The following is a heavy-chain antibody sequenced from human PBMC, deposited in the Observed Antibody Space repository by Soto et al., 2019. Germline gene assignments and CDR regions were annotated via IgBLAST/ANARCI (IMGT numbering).Heavy chain of an antibody. CDR3: AADWSNRPFDF. D-gene: IGHD3-3*01. V-gene: IGHV1-58*01. CDR1: GFTLTSAD. CDR2: IVGGSGST. J-gene: IGHJ4*02. Sequence: QMQLMQSGPEVKKPGTSVEVSCKASGFTLTSADVQWVRQTRGQRLEWIGWIVGGSGSTNYAQQFQGRLAITRDMSTSTVYMELSSLRSEDTAVYYCAADWSNRPFDFWGQGTLVTVSS.